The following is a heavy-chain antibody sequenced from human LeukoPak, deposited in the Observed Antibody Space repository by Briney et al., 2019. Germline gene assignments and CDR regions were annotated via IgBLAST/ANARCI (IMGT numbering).Heavy chain of an antibody. D-gene: IGHD6-19*01. CDR3: ARDLAEENSGETGAFDI. CDR2: IIPIFGTA. J-gene: IGHJ3*02. V-gene: IGHV1-69*05. CDR1: GGTFSSYA. Sequence: SVKVSCKASGGTFSSYAISWVRQAPGQGLEWMGGIIPIFGTANYAQKFQGRVTITTDESTSTAYMELSSLRSEDTAVYYCARDLAEENSGETGAFDIWGQGKMVTVSS.